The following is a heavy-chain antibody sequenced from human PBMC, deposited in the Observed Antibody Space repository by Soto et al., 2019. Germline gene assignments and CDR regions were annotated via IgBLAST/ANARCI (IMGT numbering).Heavy chain of an antibody. J-gene: IGHJ5*02. CDR3: ARPARFYYDSSGQSAWFDP. CDR1: GGTFTSYA. D-gene: IGHD3-22*01. V-gene: IGHV1-69*13. CDR2: IIPIFGTA. Sequence: ASVKPSCKASGGTFTSYARSWGRQAPGQGLEWMGGIIPIFGTANYAQKFQGRVTITADESTTTAYMELSSLRSEDTAVYYCARPARFYYDSSGQSAWFDPWGQGTLVTV.